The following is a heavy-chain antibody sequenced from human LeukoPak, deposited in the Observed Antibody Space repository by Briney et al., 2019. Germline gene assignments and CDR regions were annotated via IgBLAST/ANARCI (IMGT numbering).Heavy chain of an antibody. J-gene: IGHJ3*02. CDR1: GGSISSYF. V-gene: IGHV4-59*08. Sequence: SETLSLTCTVSGGSISSYFWNWIRQPPGKGLEWIGYVYYSGSTNYNPSLKSRVTISQDTSKNQFSLEVTSVTAGDTAVYYCARHPKEGPSDRSGYINAFDIWGQGTMVTVSS. D-gene: IGHD3-22*01. CDR3: ARHPKEGPSDRSGYINAFDI. CDR2: VYYSGST.